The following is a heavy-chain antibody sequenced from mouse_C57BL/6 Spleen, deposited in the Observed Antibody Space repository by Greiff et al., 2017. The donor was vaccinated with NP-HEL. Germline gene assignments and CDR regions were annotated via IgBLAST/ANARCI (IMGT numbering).Heavy chain of an antibody. D-gene: IGHD2-5*01. CDR1: GYTFTDYY. CDR3: ARERINYSNYEGAMDY. Sequence: QVQLKESGAELVRPGASVKLSCKASGYTFTDYYINWVKQRPGQGLEWIARIYPGSGNTYYNEKFKGKATLTAEKSSSTAYMQLSSLTSEDSAVYFCARERINYSNYEGAMDYWGQGTSVTVSS. CDR2: IYPGSGNT. J-gene: IGHJ4*01. V-gene: IGHV1-76*01.